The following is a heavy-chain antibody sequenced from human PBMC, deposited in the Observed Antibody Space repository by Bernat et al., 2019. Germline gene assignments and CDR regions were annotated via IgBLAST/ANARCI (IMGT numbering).Heavy chain of an antibody. CDR3: AILLGTGTTRRDAFDI. CDR1: GFTFSSYG. D-gene: IGHD1-7*01. V-gene: IGHV3-30*03. J-gene: IGHJ3*02. Sequence: VQLVESGGGLVQPGGSLRLSCAASGFTFSSYGMHWVRQAPGKGLEWVAVISYDGSNKYYADSVKGRFSISRDNSKNTLYLQMNSLRAEDTAVYYCAILLGTGTTRRDAFDIWGQGTMVTVSS. CDR2: ISYDGSNK.